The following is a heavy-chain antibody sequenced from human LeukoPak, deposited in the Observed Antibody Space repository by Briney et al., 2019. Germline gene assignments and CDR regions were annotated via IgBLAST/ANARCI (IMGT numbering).Heavy chain of an antibody. D-gene: IGHD3-3*01. V-gene: IGHV3-23*01. CDR1: GFTFTTYA. CDR2: ISGSGGTT. CDR3: AKDKYNFWSGSNYYYMDV. Sequence: GGSLRLSCAASGFTFTTYAMSWVRQAPGKGLEWVSAISGSGGTTYYADSVKGRFTISRDNSKNTLYVQMNSLRAEDTAVYYCAKDKYNFWSGSNYYYMDVWGKGTTVTVSS. J-gene: IGHJ6*03.